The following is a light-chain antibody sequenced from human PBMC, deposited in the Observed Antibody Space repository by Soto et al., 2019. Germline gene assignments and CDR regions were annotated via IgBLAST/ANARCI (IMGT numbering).Light chain of an antibody. Sequence: QSALTQPASVSGSPGQSISISCTGTSSDIGGSKYVSWYQQYPGKAPKLLIYEVTYRPSGVSDRFSGSKSGNTASLTVSGLQAEDEADYYCSSYTNINTRACVFGTGTKLTVL. CDR3: SSYTNINTRACV. V-gene: IGLV2-14*01. CDR1: SSDIGGSKY. J-gene: IGLJ1*01. CDR2: EVT.